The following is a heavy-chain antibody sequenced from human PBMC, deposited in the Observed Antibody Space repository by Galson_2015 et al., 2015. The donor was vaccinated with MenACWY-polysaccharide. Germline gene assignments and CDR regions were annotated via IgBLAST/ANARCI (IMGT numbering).Heavy chain of an antibody. J-gene: IGHJ4*02. Sequence: SLRLSCAASGFTFNNYGIHWVRQAPGKGLDWVAVISYDGSNTESADSVKGRFTISRDNSKNTAYLQMNSLRVEDTAIYYCVKSDYSNFYFDYWGQGTLVTVSS. CDR1: GFTFNNYG. V-gene: IGHV3-30*18. D-gene: IGHD4-11*01. CDR3: VKSDYSNFYFDY. CDR2: ISYDGSNT.